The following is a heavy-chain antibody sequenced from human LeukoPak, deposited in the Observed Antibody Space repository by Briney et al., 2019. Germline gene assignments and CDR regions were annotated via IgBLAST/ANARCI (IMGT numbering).Heavy chain of an antibody. Sequence: SETLSLSCTVSGYSINRGYYWGWIRQPPGKGLEWIGTIYHSGSTSYNPSLKSRVTVSVDTSKNQFSLRLSSVTAADTAVYYCARESDYYGSGNLDYWGQGTLVTVSS. D-gene: IGHD3-10*01. CDR2: IYHSGST. V-gene: IGHV4-38-2*02. J-gene: IGHJ4*02. CDR3: ARESDYYGSGNLDY. CDR1: GYSINRGYY.